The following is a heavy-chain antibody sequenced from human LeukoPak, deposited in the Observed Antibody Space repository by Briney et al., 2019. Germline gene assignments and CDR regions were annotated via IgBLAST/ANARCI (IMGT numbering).Heavy chain of an antibody. Sequence: GASVKVSCKASGYTFTSYGISWVRQAPGQGLEWMGWISAYNGNTNYAQKLQGRVTMTTDTSTSTAYMELRSLRSDDTAVYYCARGPLGGGGSGYYYYYMDVWGKGTTVTVSS. D-gene: IGHD2-15*01. CDR3: ARGPLGGGGSGYYYYYMDV. CDR2: ISAYNGNT. CDR1: GYTFTSYG. V-gene: IGHV1-18*01. J-gene: IGHJ6*03.